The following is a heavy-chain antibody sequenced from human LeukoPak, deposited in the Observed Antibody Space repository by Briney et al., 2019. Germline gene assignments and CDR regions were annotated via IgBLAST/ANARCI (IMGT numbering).Heavy chain of an antibody. Sequence: PGGSLRLSCAASGFTFSRYWMSWVRQAPGKGLEWVANIKQDGSAKYYVDSVKGRFTIPRDNAKNSLYLQMNSLRAEDTAVYYCARETEYYDLWSGYSYWGQGTLVTLSS. CDR1: GFTFSRYW. CDR3: ARETEYYDLWSGYSY. CDR2: IKQDGSAK. V-gene: IGHV3-7*01. D-gene: IGHD3-3*01. J-gene: IGHJ4*02.